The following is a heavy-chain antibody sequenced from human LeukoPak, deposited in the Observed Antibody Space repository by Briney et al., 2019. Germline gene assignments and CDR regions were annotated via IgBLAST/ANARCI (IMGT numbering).Heavy chain of an antibody. J-gene: IGHJ4*02. CDR3: ASEIAVAGPTDY. Sequence: GGSLTLPCAACGFTLSKYYKEWLRPEPGNGREWVAVVSYDGSNKNYAVSVKGRFTISRDNSKNTVSLQMNRRRPEDTAVYYCASEIAVAGPTDYCGQGILVTVSS. V-gene: IGHV3-30*04. D-gene: IGHD6-19*01. CDR1: GFTLSKYY. CDR2: VSYDGSNK.